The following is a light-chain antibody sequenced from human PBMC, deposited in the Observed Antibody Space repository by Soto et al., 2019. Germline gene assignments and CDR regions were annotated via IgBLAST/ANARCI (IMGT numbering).Light chain of an antibody. V-gene: IGLV2-8*01. J-gene: IGLJ7*01. CDR2: DVT. CDR3: SSYAGSNNWV. Sequence: QAVVTQPPSASGSRGQSVAISCTGTSSDVGAFDYVSWYQHHPGKVPKLLIYDVTKRPSGVPDRFSGSKSGNTASLTVSGLQAEDEADYYCSSYAGSNNWVFGGGTQLTVL. CDR1: SSDVGAFDY.